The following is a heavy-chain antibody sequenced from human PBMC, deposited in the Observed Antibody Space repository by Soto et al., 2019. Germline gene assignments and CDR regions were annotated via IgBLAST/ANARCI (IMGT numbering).Heavy chain of an antibody. CDR1: GFTFSNYD. Sequence: QVQLVESGGGVVQPGRSLRLSCAASGFTFSNYDMHWVRQAPGEGLEWVAVLSFDGTSKNYADSVKGRFTISRDNSKNTLFLQMNSLRTEDTSGYFCAKDFYTVRVPAAPRPHYFDFWGPGTLVTVSS. CDR2: LSFDGTSK. V-gene: IGHV3-30*18. CDR3: AKDFYTVRVPAAPRPHYFDF. J-gene: IGHJ4*02. D-gene: IGHD2-2*01.